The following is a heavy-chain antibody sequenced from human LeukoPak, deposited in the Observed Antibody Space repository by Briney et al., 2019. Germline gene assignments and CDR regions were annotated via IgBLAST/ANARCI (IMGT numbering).Heavy chain of an antibody. Sequence: PSETLSLTCTVSGGSISSGGYYWSWIRQHPGKGLEWIGYIYYSGSTYYNPSLESRVTISVDTSKNQFSLKLSSVTAADTAVYCCARVSATMRGYYFDYWGQGTLVTVSS. CDR3: ARVSATMRGYYFDY. CDR1: GGSISSGGYY. CDR2: IYYSGST. V-gene: IGHV4-31*03. J-gene: IGHJ4*02. D-gene: IGHD5-12*01.